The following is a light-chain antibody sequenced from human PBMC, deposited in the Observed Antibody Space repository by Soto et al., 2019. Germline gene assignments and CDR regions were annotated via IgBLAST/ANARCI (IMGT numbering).Light chain of an antibody. CDR1: SSEVGGNKY. Sequence: QSALTQPASVSGSPGQSITISCTGTSSEVGGNKYVSWYQHYPGKAPKLMICDVSNRPSGVSNRFSGSKSGNTASLTISGLQAEDEADYYCSAFTGTTYVFGTGTKVTV. CDR2: DVS. V-gene: IGLV2-14*03. CDR3: SAFTGTTYV. J-gene: IGLJ1*01.